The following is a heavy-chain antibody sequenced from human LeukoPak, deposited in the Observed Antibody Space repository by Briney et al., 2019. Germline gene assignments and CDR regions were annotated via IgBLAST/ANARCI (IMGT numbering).Heavy chain of an antibody. CDR3: ARDKYYYDSSGYLYFDY. V-gene: IGHV4-4*07. CDR1: GGSISSYY. CDR2: IYTSGST. D-gene: IGHD3-22*01. Sequence: PSETLSLTCTVSGGSISSYYWSWIRQPAGKGLEWIGRIYTSGSTNYNPSLKSRVTMSLDTSKNQFSLKLSSVTAADTAVYYCARDKYYYDSSGYLYFDYWGQGTLVTVSS. J-gene: IGHJ4*02.